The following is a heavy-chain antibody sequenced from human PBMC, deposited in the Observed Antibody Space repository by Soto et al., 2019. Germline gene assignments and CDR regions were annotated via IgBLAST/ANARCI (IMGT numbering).Heavy chain of an antibody. CDR1: GYTFTSYG. D-gene: IGHD3-3*01. Sequence: ASVKVSCKASGYTFTSYGISWVRQAPGQGLEWMGWMNAYNGNTNYAQKFQGRVTMTRNTSISTAYMELSSLRSEDTAVYYCASPARNYDFWSGYSFDIWGQGTMVTVSS. J-gene: IGHJ3*02. CDR3: ASPARNYDFWSGYSFDI. V-gene: IGHV1-18*01. CDR2: MNAYNGNT.